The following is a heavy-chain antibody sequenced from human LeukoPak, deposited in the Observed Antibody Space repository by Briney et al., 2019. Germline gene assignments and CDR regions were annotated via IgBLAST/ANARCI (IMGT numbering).Heavy chain of an antibody. Sequence: AGGSLRLSCAASGFTFDDYAMHWIRQVPGKGLEWVSLISGDGGSTYYADSVKGRFTISRDNSKNSLYLQMNSLRTEDTALYYCAKDENYCSGGSCYSLLAYWGQGTLVTVSS. CDR1: GFTFDDYA. V-gene: IGHV3-43*02. CDR3: AKDENYCSGGSCYSLLAY. J-gene: IGHJ4*02. CDR2: ISGDGGST. D-gene: IGHD2-15*01.